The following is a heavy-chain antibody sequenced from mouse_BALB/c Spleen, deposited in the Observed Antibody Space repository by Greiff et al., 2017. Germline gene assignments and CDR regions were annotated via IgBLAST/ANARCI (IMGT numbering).Heavy chain of an antibody. CDR2: ISSGGSYT. CDR3: ARHEAPSTGSFAY. D-gene: IGHD4-1*01. Sequence: EVQLVESGGDLVKPGGSLKLSCAASGFTFSSYGMSWVRQTPDKRLEWVATISSGGSYTYYPDSVKGRFTISRDNAKNTLYLQMSSLKSEDTAMYYCARHEAPSTGSFAYWGQGTLVTVSA. V-gene: IGHV5-6*01. CDR1: GFTFSSYG. J-gene: IGHJ3*01.